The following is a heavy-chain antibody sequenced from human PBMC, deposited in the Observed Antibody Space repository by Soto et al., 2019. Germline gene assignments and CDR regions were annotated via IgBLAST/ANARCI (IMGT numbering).Heavy chain of an antibody. CDR3: ARELLLDYYDSSGILDY. CDR2: IWYDGSNK. Sequence: HPGGSLRLSCAASGFTFSSYGMHWVRQAPGKGLEWVAVIWYDGSNKYYADSVKGRFTISRDNSKNTLYLQMNSLRAEDTAVYYCARELLLDYYDSSGILDYWGQGTLVTVSS. V-gene: IGHV3-33*01. CDR1: GFTFSSYG. D-gene: IGHD3-22*01. J-gene: IGHJ4*02.